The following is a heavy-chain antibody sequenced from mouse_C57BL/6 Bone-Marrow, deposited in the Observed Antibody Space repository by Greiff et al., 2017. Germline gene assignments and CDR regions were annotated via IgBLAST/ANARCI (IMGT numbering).Heavy chain of an antibody. J-gene: IGHJ3*01. V-gene: IGHV1-4*01. CDR2: INPSSGYT. CDR1: GYTFTSYT. Sequence: QVHVKQSGAELARPGASVKMSCKASGYTFTSYTMHWVKQRPGPGLEWIGYINPSSGYTKYNQKFKDKATLTADKSSSTAYMQLSSLTSEDSAVYYCASSFAYWGQGTLVIVSA. CDR3: ASSFAY.